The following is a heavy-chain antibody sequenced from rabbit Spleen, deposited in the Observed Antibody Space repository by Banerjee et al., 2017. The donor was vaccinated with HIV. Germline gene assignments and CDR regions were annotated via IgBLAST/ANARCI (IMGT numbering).Heavy chain of an antibody. CDR1: GFSFSSSYD. D-gene: IGHD2-1*01. CDR2: IYTGNAKT. J-gene: IGHJ4*01. V-gene: IGHV1S40*01. CDR3: ARGSATMTMVITGYYLSL. Sequence: QSLEESGGDLVKPGASLTLTCTASGFSFSSSYDMCWVRQAPGKGLEWIGCIYTGNAKTYYASWAKGRFTISKSSSTTVTLQMTSLTAADTATYFCARGSATMTMVITGYYLSLWGQGTLVTVS.